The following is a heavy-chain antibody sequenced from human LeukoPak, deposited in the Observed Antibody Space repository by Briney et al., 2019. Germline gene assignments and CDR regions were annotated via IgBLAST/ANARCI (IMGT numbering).Heavy chain of an antibody. Sequence: ASVKVSCKASGYTFTGYYMHWVRQAPGQGLEWMGWINPNSGGTNYAQKFQGRVTMTRDTSISTAYMELSRLRSDDTAVYYCARALPRGGDCYSFDYWGQGTLVTVSS. D-gene: IGHD2-21*02. CDR3: ARALPRGGDCYSFDY. V-gene: IGHV1-2*02. CDR2: INPNSGGT. CDR1: GYTFTGYY. J-gene: IGHJ4*02.